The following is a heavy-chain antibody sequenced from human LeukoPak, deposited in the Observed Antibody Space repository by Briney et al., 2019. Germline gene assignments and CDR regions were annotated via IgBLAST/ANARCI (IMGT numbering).Heavy chain of an antibody. CDR1: GFTVSSNY. CDR3: AGGYSSGYSAPFDY. D-gene: IGHD5-18*01. J-gene: IGHJ4*02. CDR2: IYSGGST. Sequence: GGSLRLSCAASGFTVSSNYMSWVRQAPGKGREGVSVIYSGGSTYYADSVQGRFTISRDNSKNTLYLQMNSLRAEDTAVYYCAGGYSSGYSAPFDYWGQGTLVTVSS. V-gene: IGHV3-53*01.